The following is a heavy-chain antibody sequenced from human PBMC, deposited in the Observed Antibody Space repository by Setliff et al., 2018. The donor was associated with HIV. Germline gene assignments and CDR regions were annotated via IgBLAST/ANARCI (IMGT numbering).Heavy chain of an antibody. CDR2: ISDDGSRK. V-gene: IGHV3-30*18. J-gene: IGHJ1*01. Sequence: GGSLRLSCAASGITFSSYGLQWFRQGPGKGLEWVAGISDDGSRKYYADSVKGRFTISRDNSKDTLYLQMSSLRAEDTAVYYCAKGGANGWYGGYFQHWGQGTLVTVSS. CDR1: GITFSSYG. D-gene: IGHD6-19*01. CDR3: AKGGANGWYGGYFQH.